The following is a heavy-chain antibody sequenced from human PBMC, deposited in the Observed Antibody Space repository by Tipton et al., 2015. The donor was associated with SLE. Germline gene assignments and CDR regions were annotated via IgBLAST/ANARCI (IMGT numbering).Heavy chain of an antibody. V-gene: IGHV3-21*01. CDR2: IRSTSNYI. Sequence: SLRLSCAVSGFPFSSYSMNWVRQAPGKGLEWVSSIRSTSNYIHYADSVKGRFTISRDNSRNTVYLQMGSLRAEDTALYYCARRDFTNCYDYWGQGTVVTVSS. CDR3: ARRDFTNCYDY. J-gene: IGHJ4*02. CDR1: GFPFSSYS. D-gene: IGHD3-3*01.